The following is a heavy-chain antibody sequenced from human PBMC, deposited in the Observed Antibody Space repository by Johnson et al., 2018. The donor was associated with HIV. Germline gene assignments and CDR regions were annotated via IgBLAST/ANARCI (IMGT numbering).Heavy chain of an antibody. CDR2: INSDGSST. J-gene: IGHJ3*02. CDR3: AKDQGETYYNFWGGYLGDAFDI. D-gene: IGHD3-3*01. CDR1: GFTLSSYW. V-gene: IGHV3-74*01. Sequence: VQLVESGGGLVQPGGSLRLSCVASGFTLSSYWIHWVRRAPGKGLVWVSRINSDGSSTSYADSVKGRFTISRDNAKNTLYLQMNSLRAEDTAVYYCAKDQGETYYNFWGGYLGDAFDIWGQGTMVTVSS.